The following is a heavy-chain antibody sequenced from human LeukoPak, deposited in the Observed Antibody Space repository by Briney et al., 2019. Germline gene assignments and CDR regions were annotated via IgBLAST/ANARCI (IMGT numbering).Heavy chain of an antibody. J-gene: IGHJ4*02. Sequence: GSLRLSCAASGFTFSSYWMSWVRQAPGKGLEWIGEINHSGSINYNPSLKSRVTISVDTSKNQFSLKLSSVTAADTAVYYCARGRYQLLWFRYFDYWGQGTLVTVSS. CDR1: GFTFSSYW. V-gene: IGHV4-34*01. CDR3: ARGRYQLLWFRYFDY. D-gene: IGHD2-2*01. CDR2: INHSGSI.